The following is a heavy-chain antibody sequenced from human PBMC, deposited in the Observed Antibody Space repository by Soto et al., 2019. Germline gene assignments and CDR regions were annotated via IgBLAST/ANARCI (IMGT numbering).Heavy chain of an antibody. D-gene: IGHD3-22*01. CDR1: GGSFSGYY. CDR2: INHSGST. V-gene: IGHV4-34*01. CDR3: ARGGYYYDSSGETDAFDI. Sequence: ETLSLTCAVYGGSFSGYYWSWIRQPPGKGLEWIGEINHSGSTNYNPSLKSRVTISVDTSKNQFSLKLSSVTAADTAVYYCARGGYYYDSSGETDAFDIWGQGTMVTVSS. J-gene: IGHJ3*02.